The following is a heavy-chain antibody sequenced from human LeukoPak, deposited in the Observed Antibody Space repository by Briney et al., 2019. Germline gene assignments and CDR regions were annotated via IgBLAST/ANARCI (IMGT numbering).Heavy chain of an antibody. Sequence: ASVKVSCKASGSTFTGYYMHWVRQAPGQGLEWMGWINPNSGGTNYAQKFQGRVTMTRDTSISTAYMELSRLRSDDTAVYYCARVVVVAALYNWFDPWGQGTLVTVSS. CDR2: INPNSGGT. CDR3: ARVVVVAALYNWFDP. J-gene: IGHJ5*02. CDR1: GSTFTGYY. V-gene: IGHV1-2*02. D-gene: IGHD2-15*01.